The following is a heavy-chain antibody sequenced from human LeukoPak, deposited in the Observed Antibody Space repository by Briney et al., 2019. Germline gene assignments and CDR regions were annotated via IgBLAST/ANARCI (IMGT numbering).Heavy chain of an antibody. J-gene: IGHJ6*03. D-gene: IGHD4/OR15-4a*01. CDR2: IYNSGIT. CDR1: GGSLSSHF. Sequence: SETLSLTCTVSGGSLSSHFWSWIRQPPGQELEWIGYIYNSGITNYNPSLKSRVTMSVDTSKNQFSLMLRSVTAADTAVYYCARDHLPAGAPGYYMDVWGKGTTVTVSS. V-gene: IGHV4-59*11. CDR3: ARDHLPAGAPGYYMDV.